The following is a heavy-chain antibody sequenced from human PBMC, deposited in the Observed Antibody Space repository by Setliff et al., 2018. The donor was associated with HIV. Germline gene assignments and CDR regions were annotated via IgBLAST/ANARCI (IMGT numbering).Heavy chain of an antibody. D-gene: IGHD2-21*01. CDR1: GLTFSNLW. J-gene: IGHJ3*02. V-gene: IGHV3-15*01. CDR3: ATDVPYSGGALNN. Sequence: GGSLRLSCAVSGLTFSNLWMMWVRQGPGKGPEWVGRIKSKYHGGTADYAAPVKGRFTISRDDSKNTVYLQMHGLKIEDTALYYCATDVPYSGGALNNWGQGTVVTVSS. CDR2: IKSKYHGGTA.